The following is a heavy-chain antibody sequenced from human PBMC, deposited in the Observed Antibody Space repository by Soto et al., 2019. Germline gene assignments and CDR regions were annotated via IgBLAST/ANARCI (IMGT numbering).Heavy chain of an antibody. CDR3: ARETTYDILTDSYGNWFDP. J-gene: IGHJ5*02. D-gene: IGHD3-9*01. CDR2: ISSSSTYI. CDR1: GFTFSSYN. V-gene: IGHV3-21*01. Sequence: EVQLVESGGGLVKPGGSLRLSCAASGFTFSSYNMNWVRQAPGKGLEWVSSISSSSTYIYYADSVKGRFTISTDNAKNSLYLQMNSLRAEDTAVYYCARETTYDILTDSYGNWFDPWGQGTLVTVSS.